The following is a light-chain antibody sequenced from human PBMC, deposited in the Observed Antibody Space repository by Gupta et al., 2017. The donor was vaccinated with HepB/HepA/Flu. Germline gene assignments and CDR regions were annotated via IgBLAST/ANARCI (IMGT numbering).Light chain of an antibody. J-gene: IGKJ1*01. Sequence: DIQMTQSPSTLSASVGDRVSITCRASQNISISLAWYQQKPGNVPKLLISRASGVQSGVPSRFSGSGSGTXFTLTIXSLQPDEVATYYCQQYNYYPRTFGXGTKVEIK. CDR1: QNISIS. CDR3: QQYNYYPRT. CDR2: RAS. V-gene: IGKV1-5*03.